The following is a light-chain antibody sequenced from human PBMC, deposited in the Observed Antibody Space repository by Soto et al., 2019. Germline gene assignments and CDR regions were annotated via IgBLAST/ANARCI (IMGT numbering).Light chain of an antibody. CDR3: AAWDDSLSGYVV. V-gene: IGLV1-47*01. CDR2: RNN. J-gene: IGLJ2*01. Sequence: QSVLTQPPSASGTPGQRVTISCSGSSSNIGSNYVYWYQQLPGTAPKLLIYRNNQRPSGVPDRFSGSKSGTSASLAISALRSEDEADYYCAAWDDSLSGYVVFGGGTKVTVL. CDR1: SSNIGSNY.